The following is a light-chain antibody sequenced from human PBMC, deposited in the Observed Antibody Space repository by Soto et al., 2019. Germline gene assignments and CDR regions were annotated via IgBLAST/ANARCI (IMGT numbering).Light chain of an antibody. Sequence: EIVLTQSPGTLSLSPGERATLSCRASQSVSSSYLAWYQQKPGRAPRLLIYGASSRATGIPDRFSGSGSGTDFTLTISSLEPADFAAYYCQQYGSSPPWTFGQGTKVDIK. CDR1: QSVSSSY. J-gene: IGKJ1*01. V-gene: IGKV3-20*01. CDR3: QQYGSSPPWT. CDR2: GAS.